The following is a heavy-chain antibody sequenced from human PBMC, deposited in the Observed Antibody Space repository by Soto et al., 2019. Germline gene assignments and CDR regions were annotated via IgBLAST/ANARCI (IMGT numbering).Heavy chain of an antibody. CDR1: GYTFTSYA. J-gene: IGHJ3*01. D-gene: IGHD6-19*01. Sequence: ASVKVSCKASGYTFTSYAMHWVRQAPGQRLEWMGWINAGNGNTKYSQKFQGRVTITRDTSASTAYMELSSLRSEDTAVYYCASPHSRAGSDAFDVWGQGTFVTVS. CDR2: INAGNGNT. CDR3: ASPHSRAGSDAFDV. V-gene: IGHV1-3*01.